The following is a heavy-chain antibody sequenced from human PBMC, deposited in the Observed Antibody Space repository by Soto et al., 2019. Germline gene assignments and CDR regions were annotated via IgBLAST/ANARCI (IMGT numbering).Heavy chain of an antibody. V-gene: IGHV3-23*01. Sequence: EVQLLESGGGLVQPGGSLRLSCAASGFTFSSYAMSWVRQAPGKGLEWISAISGSGGSTYYADSVKGRFTISRDNSKNTLYLQMNSLRAEDTAVYYCAKDRRDIVATNTRDYWGQGTLVTVSS. D-gene: IGHD5-12*01. J-gene: IGHJ4*02. CDR3: AKDRRDIVATNTRDY. CDR1: GFTFSSYA. CDR2: ISGSGGST.